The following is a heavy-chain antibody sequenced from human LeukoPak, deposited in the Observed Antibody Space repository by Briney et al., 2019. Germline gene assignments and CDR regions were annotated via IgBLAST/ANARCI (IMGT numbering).Heavy chain of an antibody. J-gene: IGHJ3*02. Sequence: GESLKISCEGSGYSFTSYWLGWVRQIAGKGLEGLGIIYPGDSDTRHSPSCQGQVTTSADKSISTAYLQWCSLKASDTAMYYSARPRLTGGPSRKNNAFDIWGQGTMVTVSS. CDR3: ARPRLTGGPSRKNNAFDI. CDR2: IYPGDSDT. CDR1: GYSFTSYW. V-gene: IGHV5-51*01. D-gene: IGHD2-2*01.